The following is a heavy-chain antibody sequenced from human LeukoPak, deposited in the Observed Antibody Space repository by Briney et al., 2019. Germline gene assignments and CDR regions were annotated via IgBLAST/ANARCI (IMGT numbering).Heavy chain of an antibody. CDR3: AREGYYDFWSGYPAYFDY. CDR2: ISSNGGST. V-gene: IGHV3-64*01. J-gene: IGHJ4*02. D-gene: IGHD3-3*01. CDR1: GFTFSSYA. Sequence: GGSLRLSCAASGFTFSSYAMHWVRQAPGKGLEYVSAISSNGGSTYYANSVKGRFTISRDNSKNTLYLQMGSLRAEDMAVYYCAREGYYDFWSGYPAYFDYWGQGTLVTVSS.